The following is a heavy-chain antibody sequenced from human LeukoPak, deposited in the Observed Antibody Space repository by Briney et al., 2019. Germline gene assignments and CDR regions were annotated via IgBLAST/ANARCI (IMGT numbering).Heavy chain of an antibody. CDR3: ARTAGWTGPDY. CDR2: IRNDGSQK. V-gene: IGHV3-30*02. D-gene: IGHD3/OR15-3a*01. Sequence: GGSLRLSCAASGYSFTNNGIHWVRQAPGKGLEWVAFIRNDGSQKYYADSVKGRFTISRETSKSMLFLQMNSLRTEDTAVYYCARTAGWTGPDYWGHGTLVTVSS. J-gene: IGHJ4*03. CDR1: GYSFTNNG.